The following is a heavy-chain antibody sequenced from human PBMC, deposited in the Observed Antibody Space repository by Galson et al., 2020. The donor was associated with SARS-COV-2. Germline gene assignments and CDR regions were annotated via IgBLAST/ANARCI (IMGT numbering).Heavy chain of an antibody. CDR3: ARGPDTAMVINNAVDI. CDR2: IYTSGST. J-gene: IGHJ3*02. Sequence: SETLSLTCTVSGGSISSGSYYWSWIRQPAGKGLEWIGRIYTSGSTNYNPSLKSRVTISVDTSKNQFSLKLSSVTAADTAVYYCARGPDTAMVINNAVDIWGQGTMVTVSS. D-gene: IGHD5-18*01. V-gene: IGHV4-61*02. CDR1: GGSISSGSYY.